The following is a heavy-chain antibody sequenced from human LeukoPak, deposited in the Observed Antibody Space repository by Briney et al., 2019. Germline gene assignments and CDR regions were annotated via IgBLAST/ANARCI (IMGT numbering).Heavy chain of an antibody. D-gene: IGHD5-18*01. J-gene: IGHJ5*02. V-gene: IGHV4-34*01. CDR2: INHSGST. Sequence: PSETLSLTCAVYGGSFSSYYWSWIRRPPGQGLEWIGEINHSGSTNYNPSPKSRVTISVDTSKNQLSLKLSSVTAADTAVYYCAGGRGYSYGYIWFDPWGQGTLVTVSS. CDR1: GGSFSSYY. CDR3: AGGRGYSYGYIWFDP.